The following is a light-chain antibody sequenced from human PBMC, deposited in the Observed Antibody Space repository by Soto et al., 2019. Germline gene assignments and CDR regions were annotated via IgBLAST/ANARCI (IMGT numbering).Light chain of an antibody. V-gene: IGKV3-11*01. CDR1: QSIDIY. CDR3: QEQGNWPNT. J-gene: IGKJ1*01. Sequence: EIVLTQSPDTLSLSPGERATLSCRASQSIDIYLAWYQQKPGQAPRLLIYDASKRATGIPARLSGSGSGTDFSLTISSLEPEDFAVYYWQEQGNWPNTFGQGTKVEIK. CDR2: DAS.